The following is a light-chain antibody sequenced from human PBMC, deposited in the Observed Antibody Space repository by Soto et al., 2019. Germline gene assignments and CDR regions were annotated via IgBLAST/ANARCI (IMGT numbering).Light chain of an antibody. J-gene: IGLJ2*01. Sequence: QSALTQPASVSGSPGQSITVSCTGTNTDVGGYNYVSWYQHRPGKAPRLMIYEVRNRLSGVSNRFSGSKSGNTASLTISGLQSEDEADYYCTSYTTTSTVVFGGGTKLTV. CDR3: TSYTTTSTVV. V-gene: IGLV2-14*01. CDR1: NTDVGGYNY. CDR2: EVR.